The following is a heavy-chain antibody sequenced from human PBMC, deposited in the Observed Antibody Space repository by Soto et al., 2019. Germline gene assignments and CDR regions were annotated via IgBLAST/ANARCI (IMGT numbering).Heavy chain of an antibody. CDR3: ARDGTELWFLFDY. V-gene: IGHV3-48*02. Sequence: GESLKISCAASGFTFSSYSMNWVRQAPGKGLEWVSYISSSSSTIYYADSVKGRFTISRDNAKNSLYLQMNSLRDEDTAVYYCARDGTELWFLFDYWGQGTLVTVSS. CDR2: ISSSSSTI. CDR1: GFTFSSYS. J-gene: IGHJ4*02. D-gene: IGHD5-18*01.